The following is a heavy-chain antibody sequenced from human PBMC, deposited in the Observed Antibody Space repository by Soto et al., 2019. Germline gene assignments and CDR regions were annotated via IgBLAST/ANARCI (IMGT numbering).Heavy chain of an antibody. CDR3: AGEYCSGGSCYLPDY. V-gene: IGHV1-18*01. Sequence: QVQLVQSGAEVKKPGASVKVSCKASGYTFTEYGISWVRQAPGQGLEWMGWISTYNGNTHSAQKLQGRVTMTTDTSTTTAYMELRSMTSDDTAVYYCAGEYCSGGSCYLPDYWGQGTLVTVSS. CDR2: ISTYNGNT. CDR1: GYTFTEYG. J-gene: IGHJ4*02. D-gene: IGHD2-15*01.